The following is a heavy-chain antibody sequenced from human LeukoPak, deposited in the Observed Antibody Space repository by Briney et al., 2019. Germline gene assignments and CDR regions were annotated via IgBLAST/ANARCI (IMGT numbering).Heavy chain of an antibody. Sequence: AGGSLRLSCAASGFTFSSYAMSWVRQAPGKGLEWVSAISGSGGSTYYADSVKGRFTISRDNSKNTLYLQMNSLRAEDTAVYYCAEATLTPITAFDIWGQGTMVTVSS. D-gene: IGHD4-17*01. V-gene: IGHV3-23*01. J-gene: IGHJ3*02. CDR3: AEATLTPITAFDI. CDR1: GFTFSSYA. CDR2: ISGSGGST.